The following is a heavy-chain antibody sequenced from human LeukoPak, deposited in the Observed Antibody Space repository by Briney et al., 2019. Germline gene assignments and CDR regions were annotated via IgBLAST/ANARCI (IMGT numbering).Heavy chain of an antibody. V-gene: IGHV3-23*01. Sequence: GGSLRLSCAASGIRFSNYAMSWVRQAPGKGLEWVSSISGSGGSSYHAESLKGLFTISRDNSKNTLYLQMDSLTAEDTAVFGVGLDYKYFMDVWGKGTTVTVSS. CDR3: GLDYKYFMDV. CDR1: GIRFSNYA. D-gene: IGHD3-3*01. J-gene: IGHJ6*03. CDR2: ISGSGGSS.